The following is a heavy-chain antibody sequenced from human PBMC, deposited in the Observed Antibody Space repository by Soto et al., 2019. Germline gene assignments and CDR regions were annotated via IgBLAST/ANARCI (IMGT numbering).Heavy chain of an antibody. CDR3: ARGASNWQYFDY. CDR1: DASIRGYY. V-gene: IGHV4-59*01. D-gene: IGHD4-4*01. CDR2: FHYSGIS. J-gene: IGHJ4*02. Sequence: SETLSLTCTVSDASIRGYYCSWIRQPPWKGLEWIGYFHYSGISNYNSSLKSRVTMSLDTSKNQFSLKLSSVSAADTAIYYCARGASNWQYFDYCGQRALVAVCS.